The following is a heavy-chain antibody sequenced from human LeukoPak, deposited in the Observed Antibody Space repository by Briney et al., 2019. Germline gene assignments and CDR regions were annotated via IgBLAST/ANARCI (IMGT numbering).Heavy chain of an antibody. CDR2: MYYSGST. CDR3: AGPYYYDSRIDP. Sequence: SQTLFLTCTVSGGSISSGDYYWSWIRQPPGKGLEWIAYMYYSGSTYYNPSLKSRVTMSADTSKNQLSLKLSSVTAADTAVYYCAGPYYYDSRIDPWGQGILVTVSS. V-gene: IGHV4-30-4*01. CDR1: GGSISSGDYY. D-gene: IGHD3-22*01. J-gene: IGHJ5*02.